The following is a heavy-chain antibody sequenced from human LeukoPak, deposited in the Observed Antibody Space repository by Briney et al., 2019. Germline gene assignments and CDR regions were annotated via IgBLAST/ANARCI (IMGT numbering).Heavy chain of an antibody. J-gene: IGHJ4*02. CDR3: AKANVLLWFGELLYFDY. CDR2: ISGSGGST. CDR1: GFTFSNYA. D-gene: IGHD3-10*01. Sequence: GGSLRLSCAASGFTFSNYAMSWVRQAPGKGLEWVSAISGSGGSTYYADSVKSRFTISRDNSKNTLYLQMNSLRAEDTAVYYCAKANVLLWFGELLYFDYWGQGTLVTVSS. V-gene: IGHV3-23*01.